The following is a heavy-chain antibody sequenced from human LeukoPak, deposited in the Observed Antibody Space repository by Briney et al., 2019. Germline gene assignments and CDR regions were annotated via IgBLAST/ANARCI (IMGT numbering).Heavy chain of an antibody. V-gene: IGHV3-21*01. J-gene: IGHJ5*01. Sequence: GGSLRLSCAGSGFALKSYSLSWVRQAPGKGLEWVSSISSTSAYIYYADSVEGRFTISRDNVDNVVYLQMNSLGAEDTAVYYCARVAVSGPTGWFDSWGQGTLVIVSS. CDR2: ISSTSAYI. CDR3: ARVAVSGPTGWFDS. D-gene: IGHD2-8*02. CDR1: GFALKSYS.